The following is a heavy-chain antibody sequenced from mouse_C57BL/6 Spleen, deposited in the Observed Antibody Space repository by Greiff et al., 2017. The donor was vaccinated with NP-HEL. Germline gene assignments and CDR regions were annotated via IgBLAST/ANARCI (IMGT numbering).Heavy chain of an antibody. J-gene: IGHJ4*01. Sequence: QVQLQQSGAELVKPGASVKISCKASGYAFSSYWMNWVKQRPGKGLEWIGQIYPGDGDTNYNGKFKGKATLTADKSSSTAYMQLSSLTSEDSAVYFCARFGSSYGYYAMDYWGQGTSVTVSS. D-gene: IGHD1-1*01. CDR3: ARFGSSYGYYAMDY. CDR2: IYPGDGDT. V-gene: IGHV1-80*01. CDR1: GYAFSSYW.